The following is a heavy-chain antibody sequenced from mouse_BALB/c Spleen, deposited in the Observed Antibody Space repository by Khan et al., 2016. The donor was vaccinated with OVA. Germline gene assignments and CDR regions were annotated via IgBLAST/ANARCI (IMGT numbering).Heavy chain of an antibody. D-gene: IGHD1-1*01. CDR3: ARSVTITTVVATDVDY. CDR1: DYSITSDYA. Sequence: EVELVESGPGLVKPSQSLSLTCTVTDYSITSDYAWNWIRQFPGNKLEWMGYISYSGRTGYNPSLQSRISITRDTSKNQFFLQLNSVTTEDTATYYCARSVTITTVVATDVDYWGQGTTLTVSS. J-gene: IGHJ2*01. CDR2: ISYSGRT. V-gene: IGHV3-2*02.